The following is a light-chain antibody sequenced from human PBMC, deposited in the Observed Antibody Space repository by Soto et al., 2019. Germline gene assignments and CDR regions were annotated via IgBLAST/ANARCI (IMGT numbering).Light chain of an antibody. Sequence: DIQMTQSPSTLSASVGDRVTITCRASQSLNNWLAWYQQKPGNAPKLLIYKASNLESGVPSRFSGSGSGTEFTLTISSLQPDDLATYYCQQYNSYSWTFGQGTKVEIK. CDR2: KAS. CDR3: QQYNSYSWT. V-gene: IGKV1-5*03. J-gene: IGKJ1*01. CDR1: QSLNNW.